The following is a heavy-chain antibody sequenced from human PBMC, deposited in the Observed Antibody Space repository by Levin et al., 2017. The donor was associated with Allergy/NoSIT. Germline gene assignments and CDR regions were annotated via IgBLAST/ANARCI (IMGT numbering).Heavy chain of an antibody. J-gene: IGHJ3*02. CDR2: IDHTGSP. D-gene: IGHD3-10*01. V-gene: IGHV4-34*01. CDR3: AGATLWFGADDAFDI. Sequence: SETLSLTCAVYGGSVSDHSWTWIRQPPGKGLEWIGEIDHTGSPNYNPSLKSRFTISVDTSKNHFSLNLRSVSAADTAVYYCAGATLWFGADDAFDIWGQGTQVNVSS. CDR1: GGSVSDHS.